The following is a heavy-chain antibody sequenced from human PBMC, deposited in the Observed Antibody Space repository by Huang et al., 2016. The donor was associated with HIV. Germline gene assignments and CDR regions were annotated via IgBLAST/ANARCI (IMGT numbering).Heavy chain of an antibody. V-gene: IGHV7-4-1*02. D-gene: IGHD3-22*01. J-gene: IGHJ4*02. CDR1: GYTFTRYA. CDR2: INTNTGNP. CDR3: ARDYYDSRGYDIHAVVDY. Sequence: QVQLVQSGSELRKTGASVKVSCQASGYTFTRYAMNWVRQAPGQGIEWMGLINTNTGNPTYAQAFTGRFVCSLYTSVSTAYLQISSLEAEDTAVYYCARDYYDSRGYDIHAVVDYWGQGTLVTVSS.